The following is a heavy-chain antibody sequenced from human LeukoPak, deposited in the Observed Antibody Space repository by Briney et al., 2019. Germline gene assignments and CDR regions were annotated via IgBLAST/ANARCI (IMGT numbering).Heavy chain of an antibody. CDR2: IIPIFGTA. V-gene: IGHV1-69*13. CDR1: GGTFSSYA. Sequence: SVTVSCKASGGTFSSYAISWVRQAPGQGLEWMGGIIPIFGTANYAQKFQGRVTITADESTSTAYMELSSLRSEDTAVYYCAREDYEMDYYYGMDVWGQGTTVTVSS. CDR3: AREDYEMDYYYGMDV. D-gene: IGHD4-17*01. J-gene: IGHJ6*02.